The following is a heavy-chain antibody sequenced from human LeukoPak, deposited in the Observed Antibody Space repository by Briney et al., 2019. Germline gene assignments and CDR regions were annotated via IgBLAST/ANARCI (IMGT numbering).Heavy chain of an antibody. CDR2: IHYSRGA. J-gene: IGHJ3*02. D-gene: IGHD2-2*01. CDR3: AREVDVPSTSDAFDI. CDR1: GGSISSPNYF. V-gene: IGHV4-31*03. Sequence: PSQTLSLTCTVSGGSISSPNYFWSWLRQHPGKGLEWIAYIHYSRGAYYNLSLESRVTMSVDSSKNQFSLKLSSVTAADTALYYCAREVDVPSTSDAFDIWGQGTMVTVSS.